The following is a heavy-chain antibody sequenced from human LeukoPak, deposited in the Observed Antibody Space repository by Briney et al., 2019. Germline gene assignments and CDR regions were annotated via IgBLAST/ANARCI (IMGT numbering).Heavy chain of an antibody. J-gene: IGHJ4*02. CDR3: ARVGSGRYSYFDF. CDR1: GGSISSYY. Sequence: PSETLSLACTVSGGSISSYYWSWIRQPPGKELEWIRYIYYSGSTDYNPSLKSRVTISVDTSKNQFSLKLNSVTAADTAVYYCARVGSGRYSYFDFWGQGTLVTVSS. CDR2: IYYSGST. D-gene: IGHD1-26*01. V-gene: IGHV4-59*01.